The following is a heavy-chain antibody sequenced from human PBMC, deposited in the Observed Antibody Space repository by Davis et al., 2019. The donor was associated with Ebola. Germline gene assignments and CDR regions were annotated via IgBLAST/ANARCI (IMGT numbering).Heavy chain of an antibody. D-gene: IGHD3-9*01. CDR2: ISGSGGST. CDR1: GFVFSSYV. V-gene: IGHV3-23*01. Sequence: GGSLRLSCAASGFVFSSYVMSWVRQAPGKGLEWVSAISGSGGSTYYADSVKGRFTISRDNSKDTLYLQMNSLRAEDTAVYYCARGTIQYYDILAGYYKTHGMDVWGKGTTVTVSS. CDR3: ARGTIQYYDILAGYYKTHGMDV. J-gene: IGHJ6*04.